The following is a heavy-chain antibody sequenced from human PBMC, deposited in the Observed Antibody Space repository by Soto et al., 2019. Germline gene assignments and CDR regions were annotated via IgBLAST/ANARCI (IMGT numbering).Heavy chain of an antibody. Sequence: QVQLVQSGAEVKKPGASVQVSCKASGLAFPIDDIIWVRQTIGQGLEFMGWMNPSGRNTGYAQKFQGRATFTWNTPTSTAYMDSSGLRSEDTAVYYCARYRTKVTVAFDVWGQGTMVTVSS. CDR1: GLAFPIDD. V-gene: IGHV1-8*01. CDR3: ARYRTKVTVAFDV. CDR2: MNPSGRNT. J-gene: IGHJ3*01. D-gene: IGHD3-16*02.